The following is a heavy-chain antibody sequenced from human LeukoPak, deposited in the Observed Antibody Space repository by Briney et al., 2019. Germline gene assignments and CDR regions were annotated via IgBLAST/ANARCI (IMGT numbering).Heavy chain of an antibody. CDR2: IIPIFGTA. V-gene: IGHV1-69*13. CDR1: GGTFSSYA. CDR3: ARRYDYYDSSGYYDY. Sequence: ASVKVSCKASGGTFSSYAISWVRRAPGQGLEWMGGIIPIFGTANYAQKFQGRVTITADESTSTAYMELSSLRSEDTAVYYCARRYDYYDSSGYYDYWGQGTLVTVSS. J-gene: IGHJ4*02. D-gene: IGHD3-22*01.